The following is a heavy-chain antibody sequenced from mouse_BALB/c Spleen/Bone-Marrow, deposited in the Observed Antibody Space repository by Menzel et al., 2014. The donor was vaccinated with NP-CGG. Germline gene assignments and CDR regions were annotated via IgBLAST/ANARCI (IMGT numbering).Heavy chain of an antibody. CDR3: TRSEPFAY. V-gene: IGHV1-53*01. CDR2: INPSSGGT. J-gene: IGHJ3*01. Sequence: QVQLQQSGAELVKPGASVKLSCKASGYTFTSYYMYWVKQRPGQGLEWIGGINPSSGGTNFNEKFKSKATLTVDKSSSTAYMQLSSLTSEDSAVYYCTRSEPFAYWGQGTLVTVSA. CDR1: GYTFTSYY.